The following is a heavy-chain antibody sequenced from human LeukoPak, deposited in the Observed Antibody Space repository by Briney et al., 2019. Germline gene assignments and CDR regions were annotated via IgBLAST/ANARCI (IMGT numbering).Heavy chain of an antibody. J-gene: IGHJ4*02. CDR3: AKWVTATHYFDY. V-gene: IGHV3-23*01. Sequence: SCKASGGTFSSYAMSWVRQAPGKGLEWVSAISGSGGSTYYADSVKGRFTISRDNSKNTLYLQMNSLRAEDTAVYYCAKWVTATHYFDYWGQGTLVTVSS. CDR1: GGTFSSYA. D-gene: IGHD2-21*02. CDR2: ISGSGGST.